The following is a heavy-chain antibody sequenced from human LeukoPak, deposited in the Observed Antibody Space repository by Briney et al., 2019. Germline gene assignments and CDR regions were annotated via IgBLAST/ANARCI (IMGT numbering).Heavy chain of an antibody. CDR3: ARVRGYSSIRWYFDL. CDR2: IYYSGST. J-gene: IGHJ2*01. Sequence: PSQTLSLTCTVSGGSISSSDYYWSWIRQPPGKGLEWIGYIYYSGSTYYNPSLKSRVTISVDTSKNQLSLKLSSVTAADTAVYYCARVRGYSSIRWYFDLWGRGTLVTVSS. V-gene: IGHV4-30-4*08. CDR1: GGSISSSDYY. D-gene: IGHD6-13*01.